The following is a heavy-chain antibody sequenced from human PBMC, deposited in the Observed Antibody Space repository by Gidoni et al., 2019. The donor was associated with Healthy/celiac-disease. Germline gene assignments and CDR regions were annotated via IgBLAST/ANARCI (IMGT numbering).Heavy chain of an antibody. D-gene: IGHD3-10*01. CDR3: AKTTASYGSGSYYVDY. J-gene: IGHJ4*02. V-gene: IGHV3-23*01. CDR1: GFPFSSYA. Sequence: EVQLLESGGGLVQPGGSLRLSCADSGFPFSSYAMSWVRQAPGKGLEWVSAISGSGGSTYYADSVKGRFTISRDNSKNTLYLQMNSLRAEDTAVYYCAKTTASYGSGSYYVDYWGQGTLVTVSS. CDR2: ISGSGGST.